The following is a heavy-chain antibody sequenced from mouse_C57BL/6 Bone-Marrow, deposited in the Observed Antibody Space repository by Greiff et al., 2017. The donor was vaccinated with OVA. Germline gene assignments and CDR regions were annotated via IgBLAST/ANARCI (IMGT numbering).Heavy chain of an antibody. CDR1: GFTFSSYG. CDR3: ARRGIYYDYSFAY. CDR2: ISSGGSYT. J-gene: IGHJ3*01. D-gene: IGHD2-4*01. Sequence: EVQLVESGGDLVKPGGSLKLSCAASGFTFSSYGMSWVRQTPDKRLEWVATISSGGSYTYYPDSVKGRFTISRDNAKNTLYLQTSSLKSEDTAMYYCARRGIYYDYSFAYWGQGTLVTVSA. V-gene: IGHV5-6*01.